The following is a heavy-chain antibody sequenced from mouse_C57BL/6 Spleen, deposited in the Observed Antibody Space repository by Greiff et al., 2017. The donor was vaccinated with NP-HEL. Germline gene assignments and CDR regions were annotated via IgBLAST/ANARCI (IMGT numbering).Heavy chain of an antibody. D-gene: IGHD2-4*01. V-gene: IGHV1-81*01. CDR2: IYPRSGNT. CDR1: GYTFTSYG. CDR3: ARWFDDYDRFDY. Sequence: VKLQESGAELARPGASVKLSCKASGYTFTSYGISWVKQRTGQGLEWIGEIYPRSGNTYYNEKFKGKATLTADKSSSTAYMELRSLTSEDSAVYFCARWFDDYDRFDYWGQGTTLTVSS. J-gene: IGHJ2*01.